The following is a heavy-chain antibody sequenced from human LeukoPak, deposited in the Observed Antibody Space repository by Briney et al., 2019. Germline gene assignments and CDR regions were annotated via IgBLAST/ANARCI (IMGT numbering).Heavy chain of an antibody. D-gene: IGHD3-22*01. J-gene: IGHJ4*02. Sequence: ASVKVSCKASGYTFTGYYMHWVRQAPGQGLEWMGWINPNSGGTNYAQKCQGRATMTRETSISTAYMELSRLRSDDTAVYYCARAGYYDIDYWGQGTLVTVSS. CDR3: ARAGYYDIDY. V-gene: IGHV1-2*02. CDR2: INPNSGGT. CDR1: GYTFTGYY.